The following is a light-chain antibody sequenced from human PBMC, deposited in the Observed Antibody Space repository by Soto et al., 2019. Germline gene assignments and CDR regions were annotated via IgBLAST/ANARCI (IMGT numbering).Light chain of an antibody. J-gene: IGKJ2*01. Sequence: DIQMTQSPSTLSASVGDRVTITCRASQRISSWLAWYQQKPGKAPKLLISKASSLESGVPSRFSGSGSGTEFTLTISSLQPDDFATYYCQQYNSYSYTFGQGTKLEIK. CDR3: QQYNSYSYT. CDR1: QRISSW. CDR2: KAS. V-gene: IGKV1-5*03.